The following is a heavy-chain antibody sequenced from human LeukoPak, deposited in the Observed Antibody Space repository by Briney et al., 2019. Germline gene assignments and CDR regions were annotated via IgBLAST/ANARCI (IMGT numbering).Heavy chain of an antibody. CDR1: GYSISSGYY. Sequence: SETLSLTCTVSGYSISSGYYWGWIRQPPGKGLEWIGSIYHSGSTYYNPSLKSRVTISVDTPKNQFSLKLSSVTAADTAVYYCARSEYSYEHFDYWGQGTLVTVSS. CDR2: IYHSGST. V-gene: IGHV4-38-2*02. J-gene: IGHJ4*02. CDR3: ARSEYSYEHFDY. D-gene: IGHD5-18*01.